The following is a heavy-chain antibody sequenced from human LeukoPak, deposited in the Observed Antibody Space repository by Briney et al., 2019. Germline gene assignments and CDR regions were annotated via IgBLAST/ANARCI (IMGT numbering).Heavy chain of an antibody. D-gene: IGHD3-22*01. V-gene: IGHV1-18*01. CDR1: GYTFTSYG. J-gene: IGHJ4*02. CDR3: AKDHYDSSGYYGGSDY. CDR2: ISAYNGNT. Sequence: ASVKVSCKASGYTFTSYGISWVRQAPGQGLEWMGWISAYNGNTNYAQKFQGRVTMTTDTSTSTAYMELRSLRSDDTAVYYCAKDHYDSSGYYGGSDYWGQGTLVTVSS.